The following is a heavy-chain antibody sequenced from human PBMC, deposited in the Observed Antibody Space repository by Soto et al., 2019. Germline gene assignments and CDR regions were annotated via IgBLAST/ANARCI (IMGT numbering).Heavy chain of an antibody. D-gene: IGHD3-9*01. CDR3: AKEGNPSPKLTGYDRLGWFDP. CDR2: ISGSGGST. CDR1: GFTFSSYA. J-gene: IGHJ5*02. Sequence: EVQLLESGGGLVQPGGSLRLSCAASGFTFSSYAMSWVRQAPGKGLEWVSAISGSGGSTYYADSVKGRFTISRDNSKNAMYLQMNSLRAEDTAVYYCAKEGNPSPKLTGYDRLGWFDPWGQGTRVTVSS. V-gene: IGHV3-23*01.